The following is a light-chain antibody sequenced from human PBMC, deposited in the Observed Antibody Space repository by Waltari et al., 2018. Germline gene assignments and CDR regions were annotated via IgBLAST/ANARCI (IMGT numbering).Light chain of an antibody. Sequence: DIVMTQSPDFLAVSLGERATINCRSRQSVFFTSIDKHYLAWFQQKPGQSPKLLIYWASTRQSRVPVRFSGSGSGTEFSLTIDNLQAEDVAVYYCQQYYTTPRTFGQGTKLEIK. CDR1: QSVFFTSIDKHY. CDR2: WAS. CDR3: QQYYTTPRT. J-gene: IGKJ2*01. V-gene: IGKV4-1*01.